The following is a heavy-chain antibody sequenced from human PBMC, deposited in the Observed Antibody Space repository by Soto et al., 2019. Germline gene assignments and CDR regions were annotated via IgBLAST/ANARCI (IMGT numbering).Heavy chain of an antibody. CDR1: GYTFSTYG. V-gene: IGHV1-18*01. J-gene: IGHJ5*02. CDR2: ISGYTGNR. CDR3: ARGAAPVWFDP. D-gene: IGHD6-13*01. Sequence: QVQLVQSGAEVKKPGASVKVSCKASGYTFSTYGISWVRQAPGQGLEWMGWISGYTGNRNFAQKFQDRVTMTPDTPTSTAYIELRSLRSDDTGVYFCARGAAPVWFDPWGQGTLVTVSS.